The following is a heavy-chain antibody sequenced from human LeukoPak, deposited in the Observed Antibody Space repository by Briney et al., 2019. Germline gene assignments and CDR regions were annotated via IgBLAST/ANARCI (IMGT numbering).Heavy chain of an antibody. CDR1: GFGYSHYG. Sequence: GGSLRLSCVASGFGYSHYGMHWVRQAPGKGLEWVAFIRYDGSNKYYADSAKGRFTISRDNSKNTLYLQMNSLRAEDTAVYYCAKDKVPIYYDSSGLMDVWGKGTTVTISS. D-gene: IGHD3-22*01. CDR2: IRYDGSNK. V-gene: IGHV3-30*02. CDR3: AKDKVPIYYDSSGLMDV. J-gene: IGHJ6*03.